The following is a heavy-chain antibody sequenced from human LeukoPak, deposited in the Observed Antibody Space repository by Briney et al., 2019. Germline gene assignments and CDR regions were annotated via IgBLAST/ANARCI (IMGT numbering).Heavy chain of an antibody. J-gene: IGHJ6*03. V-gene: IGHV4-34*01. CDR2: INHSGST. CDR3: ATGFIAARYYYYYYMDV. Sequence: SETLSLTCAVYGGSFSGYYWSWIRQPPGKGLEWIGEINHSGSTNYNPSLKSRVTISVDTSKNQFSLKLSSVTAADTAVYYCATGFIAARYYYYYYMDVWGKGTTVTVSS. D-gene: IGHD6-25*01. CDR1: GGSFSGYY.